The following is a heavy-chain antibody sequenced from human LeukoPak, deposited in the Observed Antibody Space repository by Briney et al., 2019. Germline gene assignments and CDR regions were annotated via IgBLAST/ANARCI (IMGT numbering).Heavy chain of an antibody. V-gene: IGHV1-2*02. D-gene: IGHD5-12*01. Sequence: ASVKVSCKASGYTFTGYYMHWVRQAPGQGLEWMGWINPNSGGTNYAQKFQGRVTMTRDTSISTAYMELSRLRSDDTAVYYCARVPPLRGYDPNLDYWGQGTLVTVSS. CDR1: GYTFTGYY. J-gene: IGHJ4*02. CDR2: INPNSGGT. CDR3: ARVPPLRGYDPNLDY.